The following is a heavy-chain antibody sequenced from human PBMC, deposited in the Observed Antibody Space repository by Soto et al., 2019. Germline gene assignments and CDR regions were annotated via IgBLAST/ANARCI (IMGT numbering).Heavy chain of an antibody. J-gene: IGHJ3*02. CDR1: GFSLSTSGVG. CDR2: IFWEDDK. CDR3: AHRPYGDKRRVTFDI. V-gene: IGHV2-5*02. Sequence: QITLKESGPTLVNPTQTLTLTCTFSGFSLSTSGVGVGWIRQPPGKALEWLALIFWEDDKRYSPSLKNRLTNTKDTAKNQVVLTMTNMDPVDTATYYCAHRPYGDKRRVTFDIWGQGTLVTVSS. D-gene: IGHD4-17*01.